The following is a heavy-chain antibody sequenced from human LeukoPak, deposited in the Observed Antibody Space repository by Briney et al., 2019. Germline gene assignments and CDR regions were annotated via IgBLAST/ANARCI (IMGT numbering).Heavy chain of an antibody. V-gene: IGHV4-39*02. D-gene: IGHD1-26*01. CDR3: TREVRSAWASFDP. J-gene: IGHJ5*02. CDR2: IYYSGST. Sequence: SETLSLTCTVSGGSISSSSYYWGWIRQPPGKGLEWIGSIYYSGSTYYNPSLKSRVTISVDTSKNQFSLKLTSVTAADTAVYYCTREVRSAWASFDPWGQGTLVIVSS. CDR1: GGSISSSSYY.